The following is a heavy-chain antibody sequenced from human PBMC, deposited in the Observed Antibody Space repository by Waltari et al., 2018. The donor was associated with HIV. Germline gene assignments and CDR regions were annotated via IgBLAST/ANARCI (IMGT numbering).Heavy chain of an antibody. J-gene: IGHJ6*02. Sequence: QVQLVQSGTDVKKPGSSVKGSCKPSGGTFITSHISWVRQAPGKGLEWMGKITPILSVPNYAQKFQGRITITADKSTRTAYMELTSLRSDDTAVYYCAREGGVSFPGAMDVWGQGTTITVSS. CDR1: GGTFITSH. V-gene: IGHV1-69*04. CDR2: ITPILSVP. CDR3: AREGGVSFPGAMDV. D-gene: IGHD3-10*01.